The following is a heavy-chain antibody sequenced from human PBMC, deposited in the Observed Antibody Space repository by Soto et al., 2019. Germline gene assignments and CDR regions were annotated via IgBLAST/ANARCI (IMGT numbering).Heavy chain of an antibody. CDR3: ARDKYYDFWIGYYNYYYYYGMDV. CDR2: IYYSGST. D-gene: IGHD3-3*01. Sequence: SETLSLTCTVSGGSISSGDYYWSWIRQPPGKGLEWIGYIYYSGSTYYNPSLKSRVTISVDTSKNQFSLKLSSVTAADTAVYYCARDKYYDFWIGYYNYYYYYGMDVWGQGTTVTVSS. J-gene: IGHJ6*02. V-gene: IGHV4-30-4*01. CDR1: GGSISSGDYY.